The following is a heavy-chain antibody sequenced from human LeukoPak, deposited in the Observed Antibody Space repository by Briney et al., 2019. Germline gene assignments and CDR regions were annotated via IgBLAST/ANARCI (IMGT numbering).Heavy chain of an antibody. CDR1: GDSISNYY. V-gene: IGHV4-59*01. Sequence: NPSETLSLTCTVSGDSISNYYWSWIRQPPGKGLEWIGYIYYSGNTDYNPSLKSRVTISVDTSKNQFSLRLNSVTAADTAVHYCARYRNEALFAFDIWGQGTMVTVSS. CDR2: IYYSGNT. D-gene: IGHD1-14*01. CDR3: ARYRNEALFAFDI. J-gene: IGHJ3*02.